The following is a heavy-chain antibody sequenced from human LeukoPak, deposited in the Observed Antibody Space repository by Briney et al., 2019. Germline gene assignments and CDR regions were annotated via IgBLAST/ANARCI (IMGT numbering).Heavy chain of an antibody. V-gene: IGHV1-8*01. CDR1: GYTFTSYD. CDR2: MNPNSGNT. D-gene: IGHD3-3*01. J-gene: IGHJ6*02. CDR3: ARGRQGRRFLEWLPEHYYGMDV. Sequence: ASVKVSCKASGYTFTSYDINWVRQATGQGLEWMGWMNPNSGNTGYAQKFQGRVTMTRNTSISTAYMELSSLRSEDTAVYYCARGRQGRRFLEWLPEHYYGMDVWGQGTTVTVSS.